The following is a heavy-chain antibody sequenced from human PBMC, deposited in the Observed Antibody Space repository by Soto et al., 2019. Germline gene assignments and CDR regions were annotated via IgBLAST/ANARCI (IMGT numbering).Heavy chain of an antibody. CDR3: AKDQVGTTFLYYYYGMDV. J-gene: IGHJ6*02. CDR1: GFTFSSYA. D-gene: IGHD1-26*01. V-gene: IGHV3-23*01. Sequence: GGSLRLSCAASGFTFSSYAMSWVRQTPGKGLEWVSTLSGSGGTTYYADSVKGQFTISRDNSKNTLYLQMNSLRAEDTAVYYCAKDQVGTTFLYYYYGMDVWGQGTTVTVSS. CDR2: LSGSGGTT.